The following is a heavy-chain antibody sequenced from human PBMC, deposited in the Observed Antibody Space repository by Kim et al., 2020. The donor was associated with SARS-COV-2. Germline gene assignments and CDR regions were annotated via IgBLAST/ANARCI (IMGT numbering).Heavy chain of an antibody. V-gene: IGHV4-31*02. Sequence: KGRVTISVNTSKNQFSLKLSSVTAADTAVYYCARDYCSGGSCYSGTFDYWGQGTLVTVSS. J-gene: IGHJ4*02. CDR3: ARDYCSGGSCYSGTFDY. D-gene: IGHD2-15*01.